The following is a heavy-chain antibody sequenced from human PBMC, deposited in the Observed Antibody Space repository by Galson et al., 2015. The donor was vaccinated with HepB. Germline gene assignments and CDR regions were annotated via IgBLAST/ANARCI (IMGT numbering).Heavy chain of an antibody. J-gene: IGHJ5*02. CDR1: GYTFTSYG. D-gene: IGHD4-11*01. CDR3: ARDIPYSNSPRWFDP. CDR2: ISAYNGNT. Sequence: SVKVSCKASGYTFTSYGISWVRQAPGQGLEWMGWISAYNGNTNYAQKLQGRVTMTTDTSTSTAYMELRSLRSDDTAVYYCARDIPYSNSPRWFDPWGQGTLVTVSS. V-gene: IGHV1-18*01.